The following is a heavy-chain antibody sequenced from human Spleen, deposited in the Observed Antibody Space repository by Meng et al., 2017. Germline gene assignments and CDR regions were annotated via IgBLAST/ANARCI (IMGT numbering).Heavy chain of an antibody. CDR1: GFTFNYYY. CDR3: ARGSGGIVGATIDY. J-gene: IGHJ4*02. Sequence: QVQLVESGGGLVKPGGSLRLPCAASGFTFNYYYMNWIRQAPGKGLEWVSYISSGGSPTHYADSVKGRFTISRDDAKNSLYLQMDNLGAEDTAVYYCARGSGGIVGATIDYWGQGTLVTVSS. CDR2: ISSGGSPT. D-gene: IGHD1-26*01. V-gene: IGHV3-11*01.